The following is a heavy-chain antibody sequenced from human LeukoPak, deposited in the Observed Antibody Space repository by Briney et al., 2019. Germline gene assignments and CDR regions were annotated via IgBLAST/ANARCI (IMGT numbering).Heavy chain of an antibody. V-gene: IGHV4-59*01. CDR3: ARGSRVYDRSGFHTWHDY. CDR2: IYSTGDT. J-gene: IGHJ4*03. Sequence: PSETLPLTCTVSGASINNYYWSWVRQPPLKGLEWIGYIYSTGDTSYNPSLESRVSISMDTSKNHFSLEITSVTAADTAVYYCARGSRVYDRSGFHTWHDYWGHGTLVTVSS. D-gene: IGHD3-22*01. CDR1: GASINNYY.